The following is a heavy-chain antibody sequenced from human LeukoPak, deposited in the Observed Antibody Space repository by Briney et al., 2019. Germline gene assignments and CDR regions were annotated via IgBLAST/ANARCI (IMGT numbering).Heavy chain of an antibody. Sequence: SETLSLTCAVSGYSISSGYYWGWIRQPPGKGLECIGSIYHSGSTYYNPSLKSRVTISVDTSKNQFSLKLSSVTAADTAVYYCARALLYGSGSYGAFDIWGQGTMVTVSS. J-gene: IGHJ3*02. CDR1: GYSISSGYY. V-gene: IGHV4-38-2*01. D-gene: IGHD3-10*01. CDR2: IYHSGST. CDR3: ARALLYGSGSYGAFDI.